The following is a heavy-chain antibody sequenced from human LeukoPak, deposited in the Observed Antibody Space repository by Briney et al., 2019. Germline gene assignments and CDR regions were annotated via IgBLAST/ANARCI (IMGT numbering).Heavy chain of an antibody. D-gene: IGHD3-3*01. J-gene: IGHJ5*02. Sequence: PSETLSLTCTVSGGSISSYYWSWIRQPAGKGLEWIGRIYTSGSTNYNPPLKSRVTMSVDTSKNQFSLKLSSVTAADTAVYYCARGLRFLERNNWFDPWGQGTLVTVSS. CDR3: ARGLRFLERNNWFDP. V-gene: IGHV4-4*07. CDR2: IYTSGST. CDR1: GGSISSYY.